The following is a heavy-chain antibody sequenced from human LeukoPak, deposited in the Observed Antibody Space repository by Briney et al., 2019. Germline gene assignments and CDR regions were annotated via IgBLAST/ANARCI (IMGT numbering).Heavy chain of an antibody. CDR2: ISPNSGGT. CDR3: ARVDGVLGRRGIDY. Sequence: ASVKVSCKASGYTFTGYYMHWVRQAPGQGLEWMGRISPNSGGTNYAQKFQGRVTMTGDTSISTAYMELSRLGSDDTAVYYCARVDGVLGRRGIDYWGQGTLVTVSS. J-gene: IGHJ4*02. V-gene: IGHV1-2*06. D-gene: IGHD2-8*01. CDR1: GYTFTGYY.